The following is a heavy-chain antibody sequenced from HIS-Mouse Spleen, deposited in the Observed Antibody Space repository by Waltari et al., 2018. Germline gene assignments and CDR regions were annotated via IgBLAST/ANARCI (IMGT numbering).Heavy chain of an antibody. CDR3: ATRRRYCSGGSCYDY. Sequence: QVQLVESGGGVVQPGRSLRLSCAASGFTFSSYAMHGVRQAPGKGLEWVAVISYDGSNKYYADSVKGRFTISRDNSKNTLYLQMNSLRAEDTAVYYCATRRRYCSGGSCYDYWGQGTLVTVSS. CDR2: ISYDGSNK. V-gene: IGHV3-30*04. J-gene: IGHJ4*02. D-gene: IGHD2-15*01. CDR1: GFTFSSYA.